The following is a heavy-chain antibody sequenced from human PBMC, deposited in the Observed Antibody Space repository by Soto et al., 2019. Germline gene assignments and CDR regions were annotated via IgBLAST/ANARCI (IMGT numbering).Heavy chain of an antibody. CDR3: AARILHRFHFDY. V-gene: IGHV4-30-2*01. J-gene: IGHJ4*02. Sequence: SETLSLTCAVSGGSISSGGYSWSWIRQPPGKGLEWIGYFYHGGGPSYNPSLRSRVTISVDRSRNQFSLKLTSVTAADTAIYYCAARILHRFHFDYWGQGTLVTVSS. D-gene: IGHD2-8*02. CDR1: GGSISSGGYS. CDR2: FYHGGGP.